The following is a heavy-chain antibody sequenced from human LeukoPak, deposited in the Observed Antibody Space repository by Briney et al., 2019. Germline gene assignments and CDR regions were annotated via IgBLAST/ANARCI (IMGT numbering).Heavy chain of an antibody. CDR2: MNPNSGNT. Sequence: ASVKVSCKASGYTFTSYDINWVRQATGQGLEWMGWMNPNSGNTGYAQKFQGRVTMTRNTFISTAYMELSSLRSEDTAVYYCARLVNRYRGCHGGCYWGQGTLVTVSS. CDR3: ARLVNRYRGCHGGCY. D-gene: IGHD3-9*01. J-gene: IGHJ4*02. V-gene: IGHV1-8*01. CDR1: GYTFTSYD.